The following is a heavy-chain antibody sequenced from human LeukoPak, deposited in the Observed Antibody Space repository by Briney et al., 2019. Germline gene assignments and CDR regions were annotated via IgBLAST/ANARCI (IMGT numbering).Heavy chain of an antibody. D-gene: IGHD6-13*01. J-gene: IGHJ3*02. Sequence: ASVKVSCKASGYTFTSYYMHWVRQAPGQGLEWMGIINPSGGSTSYAQKFQGRVTMTRDTSTSTVYMELSSLRSEDTAVYYCARAPGDSSSHAPTPAAFDIWGQGTMVTVSS. CDR2: INPSGGST. CDR3: ARAPGDSSSHAPTPAAFDI. V-gene: IGHV1-46*01. CDR1: GYTFTSYY.